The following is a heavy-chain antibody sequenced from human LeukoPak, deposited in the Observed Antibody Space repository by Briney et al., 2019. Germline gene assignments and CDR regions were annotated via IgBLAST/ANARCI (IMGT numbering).Heavy chain of an antibody. CDR3: ARSQLQFCSTTSCYVFDS. J-gene: IGHJ4*02. D-gene: IGHD2-2*01. CDR2: ISFDESDK. V-gene: IGHV3-30*19. CDR1: GFTFRSYG. Sequence: GGSLRLSCATSGFTFRSYGMHWVRQAPGKGLEWLAVISFDESDKYYADSVKGRFTISTDISKNTLHLEMNSLRAGDTAMYYCARSQLQFCSTTSCYVFDSWGQGTLVTVSS.